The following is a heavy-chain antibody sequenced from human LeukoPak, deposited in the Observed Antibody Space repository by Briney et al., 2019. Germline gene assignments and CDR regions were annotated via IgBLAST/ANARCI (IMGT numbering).Heavy chain of an antibody. CDR1: GGSISSYY. D-gene: IGHD1-7*01. Sequence: SETLSLTCTASGGSISSYYWSWIRQPPGKGLEWIGYIYYSGSTNYNPSLKSRVTISVDTSKNQFSLKLSSVTAADTAVYYCARGTGTTEFDYWGQGTLVTVSS. CDR2: IYYSGST. CDR3: ARGTGTTEFDY. J-gene: IGHJ4*02. V-gene: IGHV4-59*08.